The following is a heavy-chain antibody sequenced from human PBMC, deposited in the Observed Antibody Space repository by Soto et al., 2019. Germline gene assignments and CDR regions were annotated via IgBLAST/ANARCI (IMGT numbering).Heavy chain of an antibody. V-gene: IGHV1-18*01. J-gene: IGHJ6*02. CDR2: ISAYNGNT. CDR1: GYTFTSYG. CDR3: GRGRGAYGSDV. Sequence: QVQLVQSGAEVKKPGASVKVSCKASGYTFTSYGISWVRQAPGQGLEWMGWISAYNGNTNYAQKLQGRVTMTKDTSTGSSYMGLRSLRSDEAAVYSCGRGRGAYGSDVWGQGTTVTVSS. D-gene: IGHD3-10*01.